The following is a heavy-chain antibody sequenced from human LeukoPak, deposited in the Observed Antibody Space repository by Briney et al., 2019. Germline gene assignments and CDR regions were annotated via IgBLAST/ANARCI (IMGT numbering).Heavy chain of an antibody. V-gene: IGHV4-38-2*02. D-gene: IGHD6-19*01. CDR1: GYSISTGYY. J-gene: IGHJ5*02. Sequence: SETLSLTCTVSGYSISTGYYWGWIRQPPGKGLEWIGSIYYSGSTYYNPSLKSRVTISVDTSKNQFSLKLSSVTAADTAVYYCARSPGGLVLRWFDPWGQGTLVTVSS. CDR3: ARSPGGLVLRWFDP. CDR2: IYYSGST.